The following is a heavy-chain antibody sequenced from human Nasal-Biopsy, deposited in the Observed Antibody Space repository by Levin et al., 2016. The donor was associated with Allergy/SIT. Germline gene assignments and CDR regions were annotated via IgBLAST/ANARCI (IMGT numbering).Heavy chain of an antibody. J-gene: IGHJ6*02. Sequence: GGSLRLSCQGSGYSFTSYWIAWVRQMPGKGLEWMGIIYPSDSDTRYSPSFQGQVTISADKSISTAYLQWTSLKASDTATYYCARAGAKYRLPYYYYYGLDVWGQGTTVTVSS. D-gene: IGHD2-2*01. CDR3: ARAGAKYRLPYYYYYGLDV. CDR1: GYSFTSYW. V-gene: IGHV5-51*01. CDR2: IYPSDSDT.